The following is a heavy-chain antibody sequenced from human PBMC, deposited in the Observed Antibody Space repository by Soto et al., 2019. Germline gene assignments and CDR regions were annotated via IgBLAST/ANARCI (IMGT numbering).Heavy chain of an antibody. CDR1: GFTFGSYS. Sequence: GGSLRLSCAASGFTFGSYSMNWVRQAPGKGLEWVSYISSSSSTIYYADSVKGRFTISRDNAKNSLYLQMNSLRDEDTAVYYCARDPRRGSITMIVVNRRFGYWGQGTLVTVSS. CDR2: ISSSSSTI. D-gene: IGHD3-22*01. J-gene: IGHJ4*02. CDR3: ARDPRRGSITMIVVNRRFGY. V-gene: IGHV3-48*02.